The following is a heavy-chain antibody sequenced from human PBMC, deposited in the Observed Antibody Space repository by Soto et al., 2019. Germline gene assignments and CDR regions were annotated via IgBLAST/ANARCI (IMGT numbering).Heavy chain of an antibody. V-gene: IGHV3-13*01. Sequence: GSLRLSCAASGFGFNGYDMHWVRQAPGKNLEWVAAISTAGDTYYLGSVKGRFTISREDAKNSLSLQMNSLRVGDTAVYYCARGGDRYDGMDVWGQGTTVTVSS. CDR2: ISTAGDT. D-gene: IGHD1-20*01. CDR3: ARGGDRYDGMDV. CDR1: GFGFNGYD. J-gene: IGHJ6*02.